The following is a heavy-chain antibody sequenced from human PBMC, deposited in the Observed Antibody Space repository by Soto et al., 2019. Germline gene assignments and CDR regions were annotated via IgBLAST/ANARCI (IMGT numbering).Heavy chain of an antibody. Sequence: QVQLQESGPGLVQPSQTLSLACTVSGGSVGSGEYYYSWIRQPPGKGLEWIGYIYDSGITNYNPSLNGRVTMSLDRSNNQVSLKLSSVTAADTAVYFCARDVAHGYTENVWGQGTMVTVSS. CDR1: GGSVGSGEYY. J-gene: IGHJ3*01. D-gene: IGHD5-18*01. CDR3: ARDVAHGYTENV. V-gene: IGHV4-30-4*01. CDR2: IYDSGIT.